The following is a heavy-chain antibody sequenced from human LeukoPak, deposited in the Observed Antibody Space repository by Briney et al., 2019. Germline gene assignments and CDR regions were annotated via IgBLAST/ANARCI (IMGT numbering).Heavy chain of an antibody. CDR2: TYYRSKWYY. J-gene: IGHJ4*02. CDR1: GDSVSSNTAA. CDR3: ARLRRTLVRGGTETGAEDY. Sequence: SQTLSLTCAISGDSVSSNTAAWNWIRQSPSRGLEWLGRTYYRSKWYYDSAPSVSSRITITPDTSKNQFSLHLNSVTPEDTAVYYCARLRRTLVRGGTETGAEDYWGPGTLVTVSS. V-gene: IGHV6-1*01. D-gene: IGHD3-10*01.